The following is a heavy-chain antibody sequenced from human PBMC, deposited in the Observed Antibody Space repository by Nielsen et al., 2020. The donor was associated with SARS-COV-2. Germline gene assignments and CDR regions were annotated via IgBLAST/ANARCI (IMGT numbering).Heavy chain of an antibody. V-gene: IGHV3-30*18. CDR2: ISYDGRDE. CDR3: AKAHPVCDGDCFSIYYFYGMDV. D-gene: IGHD2-21*02. J-gene: IGHJ6*02. CDR1: GFTFRNYG. Sequence: GGSLRLSCAASGFTFRNYGMHWVRQAPGKGLEWVAVISYDGRDEYYGDFVKGRFTISRDNSKSTLYLQMNSLTTEDTAVYYCAKAHPVCDGDCFSIYYFYGMDVWGQGTTVTVSS.